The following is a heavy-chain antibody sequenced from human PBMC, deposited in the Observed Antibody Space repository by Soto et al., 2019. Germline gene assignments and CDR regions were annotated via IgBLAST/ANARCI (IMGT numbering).Heavy chain of an antibody. CDR1: GYTFTSYY. D-gene: IGHD2-21*02. J-gene: IGHJ3*02. CDR3: ARVSGRLAYCGGDCYSDAFDI. CDR2: INPSGGST. V-gene: IGHV1-46*01. Sequence: ASVKVSCKASGYTFTSYYMHWVRQAPGQGLEWVGIINPSGGSTSYAQKFQGRVTMTRDTYTSTVYMELSSLRSEDTAVYDCARVSGRLAYCGGDCYSDAFDIWGQGTMVTVSS.